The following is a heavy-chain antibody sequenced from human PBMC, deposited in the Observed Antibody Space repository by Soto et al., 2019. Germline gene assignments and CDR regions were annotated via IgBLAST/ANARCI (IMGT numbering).Heavy chain of an antibody. J-gene: IGHJ3*02. V-gene: IGHV4-31*03. CDR2: IYYSGST. Sequence: PSETLSLSCTVSGGSISSGGYYWSWIRQHPGKGLEWIGYIYYSGSTYYNPSLKSRVTISVDTSKNQFSLKLSSVTAADTAVYYCARSADRSGYYSIEAFDICGHGTMVT. CDR3: ARSADRSGYYSIEAFDI. CDR1: GGSISSGGYY. D-gene: IGHD3-22*01.